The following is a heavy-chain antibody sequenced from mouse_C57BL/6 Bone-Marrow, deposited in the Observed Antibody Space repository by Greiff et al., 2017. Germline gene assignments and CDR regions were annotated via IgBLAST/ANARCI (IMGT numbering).Heavy chain of an antibody. CDR3: VRQGLRYYYAMDY. V-gene: IGHV10-1*01. Sequence: EVQRVESGGGLVQPKGSLKLSCAASGFSFNTYAMNWVRQAPGKGLEWVARIRSKSNNYATYYADSVKDRFTISRDDSESMLYLQMNNLKTEDTAMYYCVRQGLRYYYAMDYWGQGTSVTVSS. CDR2: IRSKSNNYAT. CDR1: GFSFNTYA. J-gene: IGHJ4*01. D-gene: IGHD1-1*01.